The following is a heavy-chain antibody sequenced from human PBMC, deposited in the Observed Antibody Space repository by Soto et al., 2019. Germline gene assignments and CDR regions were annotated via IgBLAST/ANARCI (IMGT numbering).Heavy chain of an antibody. V-gene: IGHV6-1*01. Sequence: SQTLSLTCAISGDSVSSNSAAWNWIRQSPSRGLEWLGRTYYRSKWYNDYAVSVKSRITINPDTSKNQFSLQLNSVTPEDTGVYYCARGVYCSSTSCYYYYYYMDVWGKGPTVTVSS. CDR3: ARGVYCSSTSCYYYYYYMDV. CDR2: TYYRSKWYN. CDR1: GDSVSSNSAA. J-gene: IGHJ6*03. D-gene: IGHD2-2*01.